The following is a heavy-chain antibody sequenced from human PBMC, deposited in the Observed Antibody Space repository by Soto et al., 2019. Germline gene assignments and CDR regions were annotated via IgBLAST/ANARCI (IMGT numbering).Heavy chain of an antibody. CDR1: GFTFSSYW. V-gene: IGHV3-74*01. J-gene: IGHJ4*02. D-gene: IGHD5-12*01. CDR3: PREVDSGYAALDY. Sequence: EVQLVESGGGLVQPGGSLRLSCAASGFTFSSYWMHWVRQAPGKGLVWVSRINSDGSSTSYADSVKGRFTISRDNAKNTLYLKMNSLRAEDTAVYYCPREVDSGYAALDYWGQGTLVTVSS. CDR2: INSDGSST.